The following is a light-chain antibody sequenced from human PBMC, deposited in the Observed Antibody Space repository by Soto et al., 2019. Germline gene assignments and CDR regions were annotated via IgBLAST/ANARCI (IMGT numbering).Light chain of an antibody. CDR2: GAS. J-gene: IGKJ1*01. CDR1: LTICDS. V-gene: IGKV1-39*01. Sequence: DIQMTPSPSSLSASVGDRVTITFRASLTICDSLSCFQQKAGKPPTLLIYGASALQSGVPARFSGSGSGTDFTLTISSLQPEDFATYYCQQSYSTLTWTFGQGAKVDI. CDR3: QQSYSTLTWT.